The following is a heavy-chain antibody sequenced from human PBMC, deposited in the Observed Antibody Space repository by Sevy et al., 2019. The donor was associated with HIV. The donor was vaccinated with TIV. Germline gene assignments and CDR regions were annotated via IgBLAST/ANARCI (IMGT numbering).Heavy chain of an antibody. J-gene: IGHJ6*02. Sequence: SETLSLTCAVYGGSFSGYYWSWIRQPPGEGLEWIGEINHSGSTNYNPSLKSRVTISVDTSKNQFSLKLSSVTAADTAVYYCARADQGITIFGYGMDVWGQGTTVTVSS. CDR1: GGSFSGYY. D-gene: IGHD3-3*01. V-gene: IGHV4-34*01. CDR2: INHSGST. CDR3: ARADQGITIFGYGMDV.